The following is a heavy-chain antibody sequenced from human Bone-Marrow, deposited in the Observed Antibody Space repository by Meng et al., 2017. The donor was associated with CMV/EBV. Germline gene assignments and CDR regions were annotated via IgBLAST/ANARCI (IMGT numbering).Heavy chain of an antibody. D-gene: IGHD6-13*01. J-gene: IGHJ4*02. Sequence: GGSLRLSCEASEFTFSSYAMHWVRQAPGKGLEWVSYISSSGSTIYYADSVKGRFTISRDNAKNSLYLQMNTLRVDDTAVYYCVRDGHSWNFDYWGQGSLVTVSS. CDR2: ISSSGSTI. CDR3: VRDGHSWNFDY. CDR1: EFTFSSYA. V-gene: IGHV3-48*04.